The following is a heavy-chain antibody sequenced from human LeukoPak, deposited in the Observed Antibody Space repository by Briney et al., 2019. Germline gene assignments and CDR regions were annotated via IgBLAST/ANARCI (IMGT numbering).Heavy chain of an antibody. D-gene: IGHD1-26*01. Sequence: PGGSLRLSCAASAFTFSSSSMSWVRQAPGKGLEWVSAISGRGHRTFYADSVKGRFTISRDNSKNTLYLQMNSLRAEDRAVYYCARDQQGATTVDYWGQGTLVTVSS. V-gene: IGHV3-23*01. CDR3: ARDQQGATTVDY. CDR1: AFTFSSSS. J-gene: IGHJ4*02. CDR2: ISGRGHRT.